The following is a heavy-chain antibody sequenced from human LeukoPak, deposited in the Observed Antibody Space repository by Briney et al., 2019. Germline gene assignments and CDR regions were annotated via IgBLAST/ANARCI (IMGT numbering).Heavy chain of an antibody. V-gene: IGHV3-23*01. Sequence: GGSLRLSCAASGFTFSAYAMTWVRQAPGKGLEWVSAIISGSGGSTYYADSVRGRFTISRDNSKNTLYLQMNSLRVEDTAVYYCAKGGGAAHYYMDVWGKGTTVTVSS. J-gene: IGHJ6*03. CDR3: AKGGGAAHYYMDV. CDR1: GFTFSAYA. CDR2: IISGSGGST. D-gene: IGHD3-16*01.